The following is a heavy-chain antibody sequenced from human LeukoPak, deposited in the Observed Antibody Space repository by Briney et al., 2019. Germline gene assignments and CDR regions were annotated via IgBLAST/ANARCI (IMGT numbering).Heavy chain of an antibody. J-gene: IGHJ4*02. CDR3: ESRGDLSWFGALRH. CDR2: IWQDGSDT. D-gene: IGHD3-16*02. CDR1: RFTSTNYW. Sequence: PGGSLRLSCVVSRFTSTNYWMDSVRQALGKGLERVAFIWQDGSDTNYVDSVRGRFSISRDNAKNSLYLQMNRLSVEDTAVYYCESRGDLSWFGALRHWSQGTLVTVSS. V-gene: IGHV3-7*01.